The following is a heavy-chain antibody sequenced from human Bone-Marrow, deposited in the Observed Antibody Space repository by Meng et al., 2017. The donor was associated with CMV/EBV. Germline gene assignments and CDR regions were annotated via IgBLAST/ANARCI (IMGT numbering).Heavy chain of an antibody. CDR2: ISYDGSNK. CDR3: ARDPIGYYDSSGHDY. Sequence: GESLKISCAASGFTFSSYAMHWVRQAPGKGLEWVAVISYDGSNKYYADSVKGRFTISRDNSKNTLYLQMNRLRAEDTAVYYCARDPIGYYDSSGHDYWGQGGLVTVSS. J-gene: IGHJ4*02. V-gene: IGHV3-30-3*01. CDR1: GFTFSSYA. D-gene: IGHD3-22*01.